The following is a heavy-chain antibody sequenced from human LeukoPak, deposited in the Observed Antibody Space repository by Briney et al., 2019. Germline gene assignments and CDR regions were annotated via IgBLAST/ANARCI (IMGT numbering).Heavy chain of an antibody. D-gene: IGHD2-8*01. Sequence: PGGSLRLSCAASGFTFSSYAMSWVRQAPGKGLEWVSSISSGAGSTYYADSVKGRVTISRNNFKDTLYLQMNSLRAEDTAIYYCARMGGGAVPFPWGQGTLVTVSS. J-gene: IGHJ5*02. CDR2: ISSGAGST. CDR3: ARMGGGAVPFP. V-gene: IGHV3-23*01. CDR1: GFTFSSYA.